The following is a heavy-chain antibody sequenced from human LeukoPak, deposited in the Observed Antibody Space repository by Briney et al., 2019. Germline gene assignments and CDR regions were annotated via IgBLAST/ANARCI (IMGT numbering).Heavy chain of an antibody. V-gene: IGHV3-33*01. CDR1: GFTFSSYG. CDR3: ARDRRGPFTPSNTAPRIDY. CDR2: IWYDGSNK. Sequence: QPGGSLRLSCAASGFTFSSYGMHWVRQAPGKGLEWVAVIWYDGSNKYYADSVKGRFTISRDNSKNTLYLQMNSLRAEDTAVYYCARDRRGPFTPSNTAPRIDYWGQGTLVTVSS. J-gene: IGHJ4*02. D-gene: IGHD2-2*02.